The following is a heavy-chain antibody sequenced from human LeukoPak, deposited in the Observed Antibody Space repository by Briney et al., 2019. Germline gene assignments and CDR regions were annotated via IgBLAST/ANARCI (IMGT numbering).Heavy chain of an antibody. CDR3: ARDVGESDSSGYYYGY. D-gene: IGHD3-22*01. J-gene: IGHJ4*02. CDR2: ISYDGSNK. CDR1: GFTFSSYG. V-gene: IGHV3-30*03. Sequence: PGGSLRLSCAASGFTFSSYGMHWVRQAPGKGLEWVAVISYDGSNKYYADSVKGRFTISRDNSKNTLYLQMNSLRAEDTAVYYCARDVGESDSSGYYYGYWGQGTLVTVSS.